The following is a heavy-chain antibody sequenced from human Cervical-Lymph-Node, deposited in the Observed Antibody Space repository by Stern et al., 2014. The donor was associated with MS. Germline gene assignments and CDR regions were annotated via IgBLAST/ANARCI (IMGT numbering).Heavy chain of an antibody. V-gene: IGHV4-31*01. D-gene: IGHD4-23*01. Sequence: VQLVESGPGLVKPSQTLSLTCTVSGGSISSGGYYWSWIRQHPGKGLEWIGYIYYSGSTYYNPSLKSLVTISVDTSKNQFSLKLSSVTAADTAVYYCARASDYGGNSGYWYFDLWGRGTLVTVSS. CDR3: ARASDYGGNSGYWYFDL. CDR1: GGSISSGGYY. J-gene: IGHJ2*01. CDR2: IYYSGST.